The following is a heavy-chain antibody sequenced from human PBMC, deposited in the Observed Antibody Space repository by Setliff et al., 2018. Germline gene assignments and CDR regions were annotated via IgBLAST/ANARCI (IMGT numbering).Heavy chain of an antibody. Sequence: GGSLRLSCAASEFRFSDYNMNWVRQAPGKGLEWVASISPSGSFIYYADSVKGRFTISRDNSRRSVLLQIDSLRVEDTAVYFCAKDPRGGGGVGIHWYYYYMDVWGKGTTVTVSS. D-gene: IGHD5-18*01. V-gene: IGHV3-21*01. CDR2: ISPSGSFI. CDR1: EFRFSDYN. CDR3: AKDPRGGGGVGIHWYYYYMDV. J-gene: IGHJ6*03.